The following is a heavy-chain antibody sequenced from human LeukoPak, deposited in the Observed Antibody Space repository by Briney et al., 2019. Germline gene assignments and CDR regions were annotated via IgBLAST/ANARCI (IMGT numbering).Heavy chain of an antibody. D-gene: IGHD6-6*01. Sequence: SETLSLTCTVSGGSISSYYWSWIRQPPGKGLEWIGYIYYSGSTNYNPSLKSRVTISVDTSKNQFSLKLSSVTAAATAGYYCARYSSSWGYFDYWGQGTLVTVSS. J-gene: IGHJ4*02. CDR3: ARYSSSWGYFDY. V-gene: IGHV4-59*01. CDR1: GGSISSYY. CDR2: IYYSGST.